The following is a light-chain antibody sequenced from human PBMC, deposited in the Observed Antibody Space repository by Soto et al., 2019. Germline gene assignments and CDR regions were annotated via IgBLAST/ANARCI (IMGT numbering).Light chain of an antibody. CDR1: QSISSW. CDR3: QQYNSYLYT. V-gene: IGKV1-5*03. CDR2: KAS. J-gene: IGKJ2*01. Sequence: DIQMNQSPSTLSASVGDRVTITCRASQSISSWLAWYQQKPGKAPKLLIYKASSLGGGVPSRFSGSGSVTEFTLTISSLQPDDFATYYCQQYNSYLYTFGQGTRLEIK.